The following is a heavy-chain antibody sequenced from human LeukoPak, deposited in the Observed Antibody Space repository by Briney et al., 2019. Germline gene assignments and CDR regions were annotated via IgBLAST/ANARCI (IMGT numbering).Heavy chain of an antibody. Sequence: ASVKVSCKASGYTFTSYDINWVRQATGQGLEWMGWMNPNSGNTGYAQKFQGRVTMTRNTSISTAYMELSSLRSEDTAVYYCARVGGSDIVVVGARSYYYYGMDVWGQGTTVTVSS. J-gene: IGHJ6*02. CDR3: ARVGGSDIVVVGARSYYYYGMDV. CDR1: GYTFTSYD. D-gene: IGHD2-2*01. CDR2: MNPNSGNT. V-gene: IGHV1-8*01.